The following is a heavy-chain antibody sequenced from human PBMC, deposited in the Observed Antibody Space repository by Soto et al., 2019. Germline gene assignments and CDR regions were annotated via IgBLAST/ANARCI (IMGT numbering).Heavy chain of an antibody. CDR1: GYSFTSYW. D-gene: IGHD1-26*01. J-gene: IGHJ6*02. Sequence: GESLKISCKVSGYSFTSYWSSWVRKMPGKGLEWMGRIDPSDSYTNYSPSFQGHVTIPVDKSISTAYLQWSSLKASDTAMYYCASATPSRGYYYGVDVWGQGTTVTVSS. V-gene: IGHV5-10-1*01. CDR3: ASATPSRGYYYGVDV. CDR2: IDPSDSYT.